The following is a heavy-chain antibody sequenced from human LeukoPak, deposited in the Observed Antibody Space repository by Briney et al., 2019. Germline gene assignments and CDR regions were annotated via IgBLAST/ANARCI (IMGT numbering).Heavy chain of an antibody. CDR3: ARSYSKQVGGTQAFDI. D-gene: IGHD6-13*01. Sequence: KPSETLSLTCTVSGGSISSYYWSWIRQPPGKGLEWIGYIYYSGGTNYNPSLKSRVTISVDTSKNQFSLKLSSVTAADTAVYYCARSYSKQVGGTQAFDIWGQGTMVTVSS. J-gene: IGHJ3*02. CDR2: IYYSGGT. V-gene: IGHV4-59*12. CDR1: GGSISSYY.